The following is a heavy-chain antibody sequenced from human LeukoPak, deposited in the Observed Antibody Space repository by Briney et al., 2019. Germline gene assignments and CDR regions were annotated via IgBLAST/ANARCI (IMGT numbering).Heavy chain of an antibody. J-gene: IGHJ6*02. CDR1: GFTFSSYS. CDR3: ARDNYGMDV. V-gene: IGHV3-30*03. CDR2: ISYDGSNE. Sequence: PGGSLRLSCAASGFTFSSYSMNWVRQAPGKGLEWVAVISYDGSNEYYADSVKGRFTVSRDNSKNTLYLQMNSLRAEDTAVYYCARDNYGMDVWGQGTTVTVSS.